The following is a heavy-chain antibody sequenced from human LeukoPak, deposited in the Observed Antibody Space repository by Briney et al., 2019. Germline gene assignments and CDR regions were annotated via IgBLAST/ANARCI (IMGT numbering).Heavy chain of an antibody. CDR2: ISSSISTM. V-gene: IGHV3-48*02. J-gene: IGHJ3*02. Sequence: GGSLRLSCAASGFTFSTYSMNWVRQAPGKGLEWVSYISSSISTMYYADSVEGRFTISRDNAKTSLYLQMNSLRDEDTAIYYCARDFADGDGLDIWGQGTLVTVSS. CDR3: ARDFADGDGLDI. CDR1: GFTFSTYS.